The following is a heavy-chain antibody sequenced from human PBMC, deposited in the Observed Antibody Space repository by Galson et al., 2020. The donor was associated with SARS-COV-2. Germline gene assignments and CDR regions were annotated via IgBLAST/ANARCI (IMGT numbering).Heavy chain of an antibody. CDR2: ITWASHSI. CDR1: GFTFDDYA. Sequence: GGSLRLSCAASGFTFDDYAMHWVRQGPGKGLEWVSGITWASHSIDYADSVKGRFTISRDNAENSLILQMNSLRAEDTALYYCAKDSQRFGFSLALDSWGQGTLVTVSS. J-gene: IGHJ4*02. D-gene: IGHD3-16*01. CDR3: AKDSQRFGFSLALDS. V-gene: IGHV3-9*01.